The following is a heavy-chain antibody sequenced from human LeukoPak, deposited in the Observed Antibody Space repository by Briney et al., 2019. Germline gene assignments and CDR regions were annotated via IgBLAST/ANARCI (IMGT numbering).Heavy chain of an antibody. CDR1: GFTFSSYA. V-gene: IGHV3-7*02. CDR2: IKQDRSEK. Sequence: HPGGSLRLSCAASGFTFSSYAMSWVRQAPGKGLEWVGNIKQDRSEKYYVDSVKGRFTISRDNAKNSLYLQMNSLRAEDTAVYYCASSSSLLWFGEDAFDIWGQGTMVTVSS. D-gene: IGHD3-10*01. J-gene: IGHJ3*02. CDR3: ASSSSLLWFGEDAFDI.